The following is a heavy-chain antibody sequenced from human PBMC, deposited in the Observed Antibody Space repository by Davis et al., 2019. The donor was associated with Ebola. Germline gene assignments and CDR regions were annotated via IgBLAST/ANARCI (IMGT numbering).Heavy chain of an antibody. CDR2: IYPGDSDT. CDR3: ARRNYFGSGTQYSHFDY. CDR1: GYSFTSYW. Sequence: GESLKISCKGSGYSFTSYWIGWVRQMPGKGLEWMGIIYPGDSDTRYSPSFQGQVTISADKSINTAYLQWSNLKASDTAIYYCARRNYFGSGTQYSHFDYWGQGGLVTVSS. D-gene: IGHD3-10*01. V-gene: IGHV5-51*01. J-gene: IGHJ4*02.